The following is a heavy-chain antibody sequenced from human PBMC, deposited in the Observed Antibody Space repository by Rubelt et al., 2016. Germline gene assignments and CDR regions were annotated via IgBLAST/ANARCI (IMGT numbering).Heavy chain of an antibody. Sequence: QLQLQESGPGLVKPSETLSLTCTVSGGSITSSSYYWGWIRQPPGKGLEWIGSIYYSASTYYNPSLKTPVPISVDTSKNQFSLKLSSVTAADTALYYCARGALAGAFDIWGQGTMVTVSS. CDR3: ARGALAGAFDI. D-gene: IGHD6-25*01. V-gene: IGHV4-39*07. J-gene: IGHJ3*02. CDR2: IYYSAST. CDR1: GGSITSSSYY.